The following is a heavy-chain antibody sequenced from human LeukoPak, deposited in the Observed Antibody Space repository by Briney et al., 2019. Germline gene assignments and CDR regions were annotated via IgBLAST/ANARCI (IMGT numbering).Heavy chain of an antibody. D-gene: IGHD2-2*01. V-gene: IGHV1-2*02. CDR3: ARTYCSSTSCFGGYYGMDV. CDR2: INPNSGGT. CDR1: GYSFTSHY. J-gene: IGHJ6*02. Sequence: ASVKVSCKASGYSFTSHYMHWVRQAPGQGPEWMGWINPNSGGTNYAQKFQGRVTMTRDTSISTAYMELSRLRSDDTAVYYCARTYCSSTSCFGGYYGMDVWGQGTTVTVSS.